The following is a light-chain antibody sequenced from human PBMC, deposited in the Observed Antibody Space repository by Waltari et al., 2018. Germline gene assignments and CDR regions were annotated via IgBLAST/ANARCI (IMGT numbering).Light chain of an antibody. CDR3: QQYNSYSLLT. J-gene: IGKJ4*01. Sequence: DIQMTQSPSTLSASVGDSFTITCRASQSISNWLAWYQQKPGKAPKLLIYKASTLESGVPSRFSGSGSGTEFTLTIISLQPDDFATYYCQQYNSYSLLTFGGGTKVEIK. CDR1: QSISNW. CDR2: KAS. V-gene: IGKV1-5*03.